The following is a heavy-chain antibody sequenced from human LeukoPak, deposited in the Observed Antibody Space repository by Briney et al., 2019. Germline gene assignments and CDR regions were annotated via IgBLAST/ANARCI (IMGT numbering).Heavy chain of an antibody. CDR2: ISGSGGNT. V-gene: IGHV3-23*01. CDR3: AKDWVATRPYYFDY. J-gene: IGHJ4*02. D-gene: IGHD6-6*01. Sequence: PGGSLRLSCAASGFTFSDYSMNWVRQAPGKGLEWVSVISGSGGNTYYADSVKGRFTISRNNSKNTVYLQMNSLRVEDTAIYYCAKDWVATRPYYFDYWGQGTLVTVAS. CDR1: GFTFSDYS.